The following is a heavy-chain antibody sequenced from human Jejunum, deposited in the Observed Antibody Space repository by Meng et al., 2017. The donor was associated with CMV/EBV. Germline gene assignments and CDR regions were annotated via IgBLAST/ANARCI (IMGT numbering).Heavy chain of an antibody. D-gene: IGHD6-19*01. CDR1: GFNFSDHY. J-gene: IGHJ4*02. CDR2: ISSSGAIV. Sequence: ASGFNFSDHYISWIRQAPGKGLEWVAYISSSGAIVFYADSVKGRFTISRDNTKDSVYLQMNNLRVQDTAVYFCARDRYTSGWDPFDYWGQGTLVTVSS. V-gene: IGHV3-11*01. CDR3: ARDRYTSGWDPFDY.